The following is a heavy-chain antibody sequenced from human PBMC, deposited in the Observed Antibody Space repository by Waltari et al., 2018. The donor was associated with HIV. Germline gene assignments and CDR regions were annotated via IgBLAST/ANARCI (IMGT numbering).Heavy chain of an antibody. V-gene: IGHV1-69*01. D-gene: IGHD3-16*02. Sequence: QVQLVQSEAEVKKPGSSVKVSCKASGGTFSSYAISWVRQAPGQGLEWMGGIIPIFGTANYAQKFQGRVTITADESTSTAYMELSSLRSEDTAVYYCARGSWDYVWGSYQTIRYFDYWGQGTLVTVSS. J-gene: IGHJ4*02. CDR2: IIPIFGTA. CDR3: ARGSWDYVWGSYQTIRYFDY. CDR1: GGTFSSYA.